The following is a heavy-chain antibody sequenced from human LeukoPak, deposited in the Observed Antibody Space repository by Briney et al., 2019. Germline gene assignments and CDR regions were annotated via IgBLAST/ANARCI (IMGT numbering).Heavy chain of an antibody. J-gene: IGHJ4*02. CDR1: GGSISSGSYY. CDR2: VYTSGST. CDR3: ARGEAVAVEDYFDY. Sequence: PSQTLSLTCTVSGGSISSGSYYWSWIRQPAGKGLQWIGRVYTSGSTNYNPSLKSRVTISVDTSKNQFSLKLSSVTAADTAVYYCARGEAVAVEDYFDYWGQGTLVTVSS. V-gene: IGHV4-61*02. D-gene: IGHD6-19*01.